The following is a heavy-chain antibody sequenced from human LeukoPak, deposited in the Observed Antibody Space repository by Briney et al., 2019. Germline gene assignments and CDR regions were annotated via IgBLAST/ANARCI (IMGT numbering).Heavy chain of an antibody. J-gene: IGHJ5*02. V-gene: IGHV4-34*01. CDR3: ARSDYYYDSSGYYPLNWFDP. Sequence: PSETLSLTCAVYGGSFRGYYRSWIRQPPGKGLEWIGEINHSGSTNYNPSLKSRVTISVDTSKNQFSLKLSSVTAADTAVYYCARSDYYYDSSGYYPLNWFDPWGQGTLVTVSS. D-gene: IGHD3-22*01. CDR1: GGSFRGYY. CDR2: INHSGST.